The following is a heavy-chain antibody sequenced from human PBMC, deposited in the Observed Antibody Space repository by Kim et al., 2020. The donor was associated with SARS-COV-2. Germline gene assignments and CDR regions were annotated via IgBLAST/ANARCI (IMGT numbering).Heavy chain of an antibody. Sequence: GGSLRLSCAASGFTVSSNYMSWVRQAPGKGLEWVSVIYSGGSTYYADSVKGRFTISRDNSKNTLYLQMNSLRAEDTAVYYCARVISWYSSSWSHFDYWGQGTLVTVSS. V-gene: IGHV3-66*01. D-gene: IGHD6-13*01. CDR3: ARVISWYSSSWSHFDY. J-gene: IGHJ4*02. CDR1: GFTVSSNY. CDR2: IYSGGST.